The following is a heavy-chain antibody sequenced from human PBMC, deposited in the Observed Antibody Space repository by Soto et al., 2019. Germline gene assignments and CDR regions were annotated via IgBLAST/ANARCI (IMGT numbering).Heavy chain of an antibody. CDR2: ISGSGGST. Sequence: GGSLRLSCAASGFTFSSYAMSWVRQAPGKGLEWVSAISGSGGSTYYADSVKGRFTISRDNSKNTLYLQMNSLRAEDTAVYYCARDFGDIVADYYFDYWGQGTLVTVSS. D-gene: IGHD5-12*01. CDR1: GFTFSSYA. J-gene: IGHJ4*02. CDR3: ARDFGDIVADYYFDY. V-gene: IGHV3-23*01.